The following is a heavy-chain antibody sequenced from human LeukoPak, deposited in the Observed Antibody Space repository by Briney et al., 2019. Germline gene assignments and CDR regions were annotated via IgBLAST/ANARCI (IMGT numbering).Heavy chain of an antibody. CDR3: AIDSLGGPMAREVTGS. V-gene: IGHV3-30*02. Sequence: GGSLRLSCEASGFTFSSYGFHWVRQAPGKGLDWVAFLPYGGGNKYYADSVKGRFTISRDDSKSTLYLQMHSLRAEDTAVYYCAIDSLGGPMAREVTGSWGQGTLVIVSS. CDR2: LPYGGGNK. D-gene: IGHD3-10*01. J-gene: IGHJ5*02. CDR1: GFTFSSYG.